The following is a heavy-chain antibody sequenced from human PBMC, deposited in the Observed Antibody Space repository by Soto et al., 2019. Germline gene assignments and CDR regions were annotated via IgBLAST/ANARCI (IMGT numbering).Heavy chain of an antibody. CDR2: IYYSGST. Sequence: QLQLQESGPGLVKPSETLSLTCTVSGGSISSSSYYWGWIRQPPGKGLEWIGSIYYSGSTYYNPSLKSRVTIAVDTSKNQFSLKLSSVTAADTAVYYCASISDVDTAMVTVFDYWGQGTLVTGSS. CDR1: GGSISSSSYY. V-gene: IGHV4-39*01. CDR3: ASISDVDTAMVTVFDY. D-gene: IGHD5-18*01. J-gene: IGHJ4*02.